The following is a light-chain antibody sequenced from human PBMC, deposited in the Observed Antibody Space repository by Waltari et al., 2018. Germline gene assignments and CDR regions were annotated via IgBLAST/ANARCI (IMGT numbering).Light chain of an antibody. CDR1: QSVGRT. J-gene: IGKJ1*01. CDR2: GAS. V-gene: IGKV3-20*01. CDR3: QHYVRLPVT. Sequence: EIVLTQSPGTRSLSPGERANLTCRTSQSVGRTLAWYQQKPGQAPSLLIYGASSRATGIPDRFSGSGSGTDFSLTISRLEPEDFAVYYCQHYVRLPVTFGQGTKVEIK.